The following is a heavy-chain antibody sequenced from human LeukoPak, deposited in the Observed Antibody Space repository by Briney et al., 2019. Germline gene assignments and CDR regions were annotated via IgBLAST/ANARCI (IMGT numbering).Heavy chain of an antibody. D-gene: IGHD6-6*01. V-gene: IGHV3-23*01. J-gene: IGHJ4*02. Sequence: GGSLRLSCAASGFTFSSCGMTWVRQAPGKGLEWVSTISGSDGGTYYADSVKGRFTISRDNSKNTLYLQMNSLRAEDTAVYYCAKRGAIYSSSPSNYFDYWGQGTLVTVSS. CDR1: GFTFSSCG. CDR3: AKRGAIYSSSPSNYFDY. CDR2: ISGSDGGT.